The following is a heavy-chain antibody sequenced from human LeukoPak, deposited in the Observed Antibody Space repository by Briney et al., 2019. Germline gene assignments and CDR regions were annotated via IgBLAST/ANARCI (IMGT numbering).Heavy chain of an antibody. D-gene: IGHD3-22*01. J-gene: IGHJ3*02. CDR2: FSAYNGNT. CDR1: GYTFTCYG. V-gene: IGHV1-18*01. CDR3: ARSYYDSSCYQRYAFDI. Sequence: ASVKVSCKASGYTFTCYGISWVRQAPGQGLEWMGWFSAYNGNTNYAQKLQGRVTMTTDTSTSTAYMELRNLRSDDPAVYYCARSYYDSSCYQRYAFDIWGQGTMVTVSS.